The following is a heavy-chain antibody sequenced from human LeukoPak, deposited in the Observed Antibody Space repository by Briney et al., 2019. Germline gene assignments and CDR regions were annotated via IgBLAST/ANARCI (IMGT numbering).Heavy chain of an antibody. D-gene: IGHD1-26*01. J-gene: IGHJ6*02. CDR2: ISGSGGST. Sequence: GGSLRLSCAASGFTFSSYAMSWIRQAPGKGLEWVSAISGSGGSTYYADSVKGRFTISRDNSNNTLYLQMNSLRAEDTAVYYCAKTGSGSYYRNYYGMDVWGQGTTVTVSS. CDR3: AKTGSGSYYRNYYGMDV. V-gene: IGHV3-23*01. CDR1: GFTFSSYA.